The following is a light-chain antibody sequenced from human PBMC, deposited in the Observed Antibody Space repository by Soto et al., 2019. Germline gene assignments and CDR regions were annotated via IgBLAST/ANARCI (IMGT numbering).Light chain of an antibody. V-gene: IGKV3-11*01. CDR1: QSISSY. Sequence: EVVLTQSPDTLSLPPGERATLSCRASQSISSYLAWYQQKPGQAPRLLIYDASSRATGIPARFSGSGSGTEFTLTISSLQSEDFAVYYCQQYDNWPPWTFGQGTKVDIK. J-gene: IGKJ1*01. CDR3: QQYDNWPPWT. CDR2: DAS.